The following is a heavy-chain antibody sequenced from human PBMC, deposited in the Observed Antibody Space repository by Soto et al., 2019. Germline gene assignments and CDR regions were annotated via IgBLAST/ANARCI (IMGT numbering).Heavy chain of an antibody. D-gene: IGHD5-12*01. J-gene: IGHJ6*02. CDR3: ARVVATIRVMDV. V-gene: IGHV4-34*01. CDR2: INHSGST. Sequence: QVQLQQWGAGLLKPSETLSLTCAVYGGSFSGYYWSWIRQPPGKGLEWIGKINHSGSTNYNPSLTSRVTISVDTSKNQFSLKLSSVTAADTAVYYCARVVATIRVMDVWGQGTTVTVSS. CDR1: GGSFSGYY.